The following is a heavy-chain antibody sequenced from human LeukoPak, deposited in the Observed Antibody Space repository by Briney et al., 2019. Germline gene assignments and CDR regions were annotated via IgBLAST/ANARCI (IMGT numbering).Heavy chain of an antibody. CDR1: GFAFSSYW. CDR3: ARDVVGSLDY. Sequence: GGSLRLSCAASGFAFSSYWMAWVRQAPGKGLEWVANIKGDESARHQADSVKGRFTISRDNTRNSLYLQMTNLRGDDTAVYYCARDVVGSLDYWGQGTLVTVSS. J-gene: IGHJ4*02. V-gene: IGHV3-7*01. CDR2: IKGDESAR. D-gene: IGHD1-26*01.